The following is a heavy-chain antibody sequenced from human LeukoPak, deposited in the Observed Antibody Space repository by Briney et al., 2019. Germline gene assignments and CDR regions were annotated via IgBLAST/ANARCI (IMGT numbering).Heavy chain of an antibody. CDR1: GFTFGSYW. V-gene: IGHV3-7*01. CDR2: IKKDGSNK. D-gene: IGHD1-7*01. Sequence: PGGSLRLSCAASGFTFGSYWLSWVRQAPGKGLEWAANIKKDGSNKYYVESLKGRFTISRDNDNNSLNQEVDSMRAEEKRVYYCAKKVTGTSSGYFDLWGGGTLVTVSS. J-gene: IGHJ2*01. CDR3: AKKVTGTSSGYFDL.